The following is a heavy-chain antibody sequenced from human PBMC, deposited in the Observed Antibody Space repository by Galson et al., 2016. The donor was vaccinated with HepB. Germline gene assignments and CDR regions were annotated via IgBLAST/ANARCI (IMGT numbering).Heavy chain of an antibody. J-gene: IGHJ4*02. CDR2: INESGSSR. CDR3: AEVGHDGGGTAVHFEN. D-gene: IGHD2-15*01. Sequence: SLRLSCAVSGIIFSRHPMSWVRQAPGKGLEWVVDINESGSSRNYADSVKGRFTISRDNLKNTLYLEMNSLRAEDTAVYYCAEVGHDGGGTAVHFENWGPGTLVTVPS. V-gene: IGHV3-23*01. CDR1: GIIFSRHP.